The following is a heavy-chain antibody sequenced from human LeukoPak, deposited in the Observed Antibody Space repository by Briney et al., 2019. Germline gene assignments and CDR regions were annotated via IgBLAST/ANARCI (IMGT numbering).Heavy chain of an antibody. CDR2: IYYSGST. CDR3: ATNNYGPSRFDY. J-gene: IGHJ4*02. Sequence: SQTLSLTCTVSGGSISSGDYYWSWLRQPPGKGLEWIGYIYYSGSTYYNPSLKSRVIISIDTSKNQFSLKLSPMTAADTAVNYCATNNYGPSRFDYWGQGTLVTVSS. D-gene: IGHD5-18*01. CDR1: GGSISSGDYY. V-gene: IGHV4-30-4*01.